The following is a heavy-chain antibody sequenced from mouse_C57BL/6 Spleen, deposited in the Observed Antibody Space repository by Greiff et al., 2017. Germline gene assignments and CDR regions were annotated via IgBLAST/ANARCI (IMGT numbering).Heavy chain of an antibody. Sequence: QVQLKQPGAELVRPGTSVKLSCKASGYTFTSYWMHWVKQRPGQGLEWIGVIDPSDSYTNYNQKFKGKATLTVDTSSSTAYMQLSSLTSEDSAVYYCARRLFFGSSYWIFDVWGTGTTVTVSS. V-gene: IGHV1-59*01. CDR1: GYTFTSYW. CDR2: IDPSDSYT. D-gene: IGHD1-1*01. J-gene: IGHJ1*03. CDR3: ARRLFFGSSYWIFDV.